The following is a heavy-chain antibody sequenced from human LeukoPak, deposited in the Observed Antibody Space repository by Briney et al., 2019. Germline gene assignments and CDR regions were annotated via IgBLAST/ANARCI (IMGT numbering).Heavy chain of an antibody. CDR1: GFTFSRYW. D-gene: IGHD2-2*02. V-gene: IGHV3-7*01. CDR2: IKQDGSEK. J-gene: IGHJ4*02. CDR3: ARVFPYCSSPSCYTADY. Sequence: GGSLKLSCAASGFTFSRYWMTWVRQAPGKGLEWVANIKQDGSEKYYVDSVKGRFTISRDNAKNSLYLQMNGLRVEDTAVYYCARVFPYCSSPSCYTADYWGQGTLVTVSS.